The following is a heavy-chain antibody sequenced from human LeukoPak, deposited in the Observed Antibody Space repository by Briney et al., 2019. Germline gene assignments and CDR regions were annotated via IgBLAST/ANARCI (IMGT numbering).Heavy chain of an antibody. J-gene: IGHJ6*03. CDR1: GGSVGTYY. V-gene: IGHV4-59*08. Sequence: SETLSLTCTVSGGSVGTYYWSWVRQSPGKGMGWLGDIYVTRPSHNPYLKSRVTISLDRYRNQFFLKMSSLTAADTAVYYCARHIGGGIEDMDVWGKGTKVIVSS. CDR3: ARHIGGGIEDMDV. CDR2: IYVTRP. D-gene: IGHD3-16*02.